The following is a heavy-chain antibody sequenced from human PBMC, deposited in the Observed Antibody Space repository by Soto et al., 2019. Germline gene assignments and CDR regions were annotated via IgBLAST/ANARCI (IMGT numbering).Heavy chain of an antibody. D-gene: IGHD2-21*01. V-gene: IGHV3-49*04. CDR2: IRSKAYGGTT. CDR3: NRVAIVVVKGPGAFDI. J-gene: IGHJ3*02. Sequence: GGSLRLSCAASGFSFGSYALSWVRQAPGKGLEWVSTIRSKAYGGTTEYAASVKGRFTISRDDSKSIAYLQMNSLKTEDTAVSYCNRVAIVVVKGPGAFDIWGQGTMVTVSS. CDR1: GFSFGSYA.